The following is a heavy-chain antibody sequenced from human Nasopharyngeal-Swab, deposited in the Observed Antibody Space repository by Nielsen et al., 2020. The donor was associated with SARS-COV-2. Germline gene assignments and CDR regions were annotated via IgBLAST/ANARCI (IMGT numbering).Heavy chain of an antibody. CDR3: ARGPDTAMVFFDY. CDR2: INHSGST. Sequence: SETLSLTCAVYGGSFSGYYWSWIRQPPGKGLEWIGEINHSGSTNYNPSLKSRVTISVDTSKNQFSLKLSSVTAADTAVYYCARGPDTAMVFFDYWGHGTLVTVSS. D-gene: IGHD5-18*01. CDR1: GGSFSGYY. J-gene: IGHJ4*01. V-gene: IGHV4-34*01.